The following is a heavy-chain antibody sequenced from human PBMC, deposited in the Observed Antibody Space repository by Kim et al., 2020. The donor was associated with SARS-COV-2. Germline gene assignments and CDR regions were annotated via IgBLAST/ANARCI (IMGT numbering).Heavy chain of an antibody. D-gene: IGHD6-13*01. J-gene: IGHJ4*02. CDR3: AKDTSSTWYGAGYVDF. CDR2: ISGSGRST. Sequence: GGSLRLSCAASGFNFSNYAMSWVRQAPGKGLEWVSAISGSGRSTYHADSVKGRFTISRDNSKEMLYLQMRSLRAEDTAVYYCAKDTSSTWYGAGYVDFWGQGTLVTVSS. V-gene: IGHV3-23*01. CDR1: GFNFSNYA.